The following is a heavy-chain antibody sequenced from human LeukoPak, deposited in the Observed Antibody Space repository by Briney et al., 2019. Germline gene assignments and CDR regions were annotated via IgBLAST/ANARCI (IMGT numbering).Heavy chain of an antibody. CDR2: INTNTGNP. CDR1: GYTFTSYA. D-gene: IGHD3-10*01. V-gene: IGHV7-4-1*02. J-gene: IGHJ4*02. Sequence: ASVRVSCKASGYTFTSYAMNWVRQAPGQGLEWMGWINTNTGNPTYAQGFTGRFVFSLDTSVSTAYLRISSLKAEDTAVYYCARAPYYYGSGSYYDNPFDYWGQGTLVTVSS. CDR3: ARAPYYYGSGSYYDNPFDY.